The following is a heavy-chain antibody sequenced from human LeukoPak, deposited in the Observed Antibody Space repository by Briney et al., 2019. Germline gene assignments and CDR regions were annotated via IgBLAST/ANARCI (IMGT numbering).Heavy chain of an antibody. V-gene: IGHV4-38-2*02. J-gene: IGHJ4*02. CDR2: LYHSGST. CDR3: ARDTYCTNGVCYLDY. D-gene: IGHD2-8*01. CDR1: GYFISTGYY. Sequence: PSETLPLTCAVSGYFISTGYYWGWIRQPPGKGLEWIRSLYHSGSTYYNPSLKSRVTISVDTSKNRFSLKLSSVTAADTAVYYCARDTYCTNGVCYLDYWGQGTLVTVSS.